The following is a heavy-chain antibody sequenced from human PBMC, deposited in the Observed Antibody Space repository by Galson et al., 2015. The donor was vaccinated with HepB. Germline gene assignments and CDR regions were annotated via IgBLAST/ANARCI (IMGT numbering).Heavy chain of an antibody. CDR3: ARGYSGSFRDAFDI. D-gene: IGHD1-26*01. CDR1: GYTFTSYG. CDR2: ISTYNGNT. J-gene: IGHJ3*02. V-gene: IGHV1-18*01. Sequence: SVKVSCKAPGYTFTSYGISWVRQAPGQGLEWMGWISTYNGNTNFAQKLQGRVTITTDTSTSTAYVELRSLRSDDTAVYYCARGYSGSFRDAFDIWGQGTMVTVSS.